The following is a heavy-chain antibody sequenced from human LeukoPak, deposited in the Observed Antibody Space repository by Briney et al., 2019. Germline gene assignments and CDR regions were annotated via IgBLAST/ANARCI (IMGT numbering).Heavy chain of an antibody. CDR3: ARAGRLKSGSNIY. J-gene: IGHJ4*02. D-gene: IGHD1-26*01. CDR1: GYNFTNYG. V-gene: IGHV1-18*01. CDR2: ISGYNGNT. Sequence: RASVKVSCRGFGYNFTNYGISRVRQAPGQRLEWMGWISGYNGNTDYAQKFQARVTMTTDTSTSTGYLELRSLRSDDTAVYYCARAGRLKSGSNIYWGRETLVTVSS.